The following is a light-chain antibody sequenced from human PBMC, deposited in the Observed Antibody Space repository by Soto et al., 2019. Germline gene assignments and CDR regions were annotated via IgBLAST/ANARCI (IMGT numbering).Light chain of an antibody. CDR1: SSDVGYYNY. V-gene: IGLV2-14*01. J-gene: IGLJ1*01. Sequence: SVLTQPASVSGSPGQSITISCTGTSSDVGYYNYVSWYRQHPGKAPRLMIYEVNNRPSGVSNRFSGSKSGNTASLTISGLQAEDEADYYCSSCTSSRTLLYVFGTGTK. CDR2: EVN. CDR3: SSCTSSRTLLYV.